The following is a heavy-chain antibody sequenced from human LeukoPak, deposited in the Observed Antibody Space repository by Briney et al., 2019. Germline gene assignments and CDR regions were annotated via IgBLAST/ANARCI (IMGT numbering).Heavy chain of an antibody. CDR1: GGSISSGNYY. D-gene: IGHD3-22*01. J-gene: IGHJ3*02. Sequence: SETLSLTCTVSGGSISSGNYYWSWIRQPAGKGLEWIARISTSGTTHYNPSLKSRVTISVDTSKNQFSLKLTSVTAADTAVYYCARGPLRTHNYYDSSGRRGYAFDIWGQGTMVTVSS. CDR3: ARGPLRTHNYYDSSGRRGYAFDI. CDR2: ISTSGTT. V-gene: IGHV4-61*02.